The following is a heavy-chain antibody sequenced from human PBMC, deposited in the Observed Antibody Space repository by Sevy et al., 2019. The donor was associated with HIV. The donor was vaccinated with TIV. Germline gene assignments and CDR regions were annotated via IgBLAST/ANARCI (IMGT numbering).Heavy chain of an antibody. V-gene: IGHV3-21*01. CDR1: GFTFSRYS. J-gene: IGHJ5*02. CDR2: ISSSGHYI. CDR3: VRWDYSTSGNWFDP. D-gene: IGHD6-13*01. Sequence: GGSLRLSCGASGFTFSRYSMNWVRQAPGKGLEWVSYISSSGHYIQYADSVRGRFTISRDNARDSLDLQMNSLRVEDTAVYFCVRWDYSTSGNWFDPWGQGTLVTVS.